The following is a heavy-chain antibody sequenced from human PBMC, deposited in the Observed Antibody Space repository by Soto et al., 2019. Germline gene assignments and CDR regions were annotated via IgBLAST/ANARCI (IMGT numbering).Heavy chain of an antibody. J-gene: IGHJ4*02. CDR1: GYTFTSYA. Sequence: QVQLVQSGAEEKKPGASVKVSCKASGYTFTSYAMHWVRQAPGQRLEWMGWINGGNGNTKYSQKFQGRVTITRDTSASTAYMELRSLRSEDTAVYYCARGDWWLFDYWGQGTLVIVSS. CDR3: ARGDWWLFDY. D-gene: IGHD2-8*02. V-gene: IGHV1-3*05. CDR2: INGGNGNT.